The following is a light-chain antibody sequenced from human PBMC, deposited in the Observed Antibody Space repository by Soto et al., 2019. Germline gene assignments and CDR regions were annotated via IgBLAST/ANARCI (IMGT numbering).Light chain of an antibody. CDR2: DVS. CDR1: SSDVGGYNY. CDR3: SSYTSSSTLSYV. J-gene: IGLJ1*01. Sequence: QSALTQPASVSGSPGQSITISCTGTSSDVGGYNYVSWYQQHPGKAPKLMIYDVSNRPSGVSNRFSGSKSGNTASLTISGLQAEDEPDYYCSSYTSSSTLSYVFGTGTKVTVL. V-gene: IGLV2-14*01.